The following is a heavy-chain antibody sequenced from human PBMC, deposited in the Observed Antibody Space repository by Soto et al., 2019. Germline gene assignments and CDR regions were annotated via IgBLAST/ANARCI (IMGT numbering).Heavy chain of an antibody. CDR1: GFTFSSYA. D-gene: IGHD2-21*01. J-gene: IGHJ4*02. CDR2: ISYDANYK. V-gene: IGHV3-30-3*01. CDR3: ARDSLWYFDY. Sequence: QVQLVDSGGGVVQPGRSLRLSCAASGFTFSSYAMHWVRQAPGKGLEWVAVISYDANYKNYADSVKGRFTISRDNSKNTLNLQMNSLRAEDTAVYYCARDSLWYFDYWGQGTLVTVSS.